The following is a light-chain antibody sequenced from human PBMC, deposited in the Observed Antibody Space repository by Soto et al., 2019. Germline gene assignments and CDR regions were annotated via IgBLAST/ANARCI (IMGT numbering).Light chain of an antibody. CDR2: GNN. Sequence: QSVLTQPPSVSGAPGQRVTISCTGSSSNIGAGYDVHWYQQLPGTAPKLLIYGNNNRPSGVPDRFSGSKSGTSASLAITGLQAEDEADYYCQSYDSGLSGVVFGGGTKLTVL. V-gene: IGLV1-40*01. CDR3: QSYDSGLSGVV. J-gene: IGLJ2*01. CDR1: SSNIGAGYD.